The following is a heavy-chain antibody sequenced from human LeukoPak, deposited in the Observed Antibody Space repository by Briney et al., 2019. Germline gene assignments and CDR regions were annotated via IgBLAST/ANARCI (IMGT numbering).Heavy chain of an antibody. J-gene: IGHJ4*02. CDR1: GGSISSGGYY. CDR3: AREDCSSTSCFGDY. V-gene: IGHV4-31*03. CDR2: IYYSGST. D-gene: IGHD2-2*01. Sequence: SQTLSLTCTVSGGSISSGGYYWSWIRQHPGKGPEWIGYIYYSGSTYYNPSLKSRVTISVDTSKNQFSLKLSSVTAADTAVYYCAREDCSSTSCFGDYWGQGTLVTVSS.